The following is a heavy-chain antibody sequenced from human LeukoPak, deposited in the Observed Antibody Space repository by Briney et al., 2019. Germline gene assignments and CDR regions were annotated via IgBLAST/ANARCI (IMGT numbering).Heavy chain of an antibody. CDR2: ISSEGFT. CDR1: GVTVNSYF. CDR3: AREHSGSFDAFDI. Sequence: PGGSLRLSCAASGVTVNSYFMGWVRQAPGKGLEWVSVISSEGFTYYADSVKGRCTISRDNSKNTLYLQMNSLRAEDTAVYYCAREHSGSFDAFDIWGQGTMVTVSS. J-gene: IGHJ3*02. V-gene: IGHV3-53*01. D-gene: IGHD1-26*01.